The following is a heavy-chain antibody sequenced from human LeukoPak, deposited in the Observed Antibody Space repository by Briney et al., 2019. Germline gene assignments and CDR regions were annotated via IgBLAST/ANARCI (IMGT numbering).Heavy chain of an antibody. CDR3: AKSMTTIHYYYYGMDV. Sequence: PGGSLRLSCAASGFTFSSYAMSWVRQAPGKGLEWVSAIRGSGGSTYYADSVKGRFTISRDNSKNTLYLQMNSLRAEDTAVYYCAKSMTTIHYYYYGMDVWGQGTTVTVSS. V-gene: IGHV3-23*01. CDR2: IRGSGGST. J-gene: IGHJ6*02. CDR1: GFTFSSYA. D-gene: IGHD5-24*01.